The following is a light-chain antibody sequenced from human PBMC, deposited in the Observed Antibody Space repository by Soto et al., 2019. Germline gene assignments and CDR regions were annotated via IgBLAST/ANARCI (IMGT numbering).Light chain of an antibody. CDR1: SSDIGDSNY. Sequence: QSVLTQPASVSGSPGQSITIPCTGTSSDIGDSNYVSWYQQHPGKAPKLVIYDVSNRPSGVSNRFSGSKSANTASLTISGLQAEDEADYYCSSFRSSSTSYVFGTGTKVTV. J-gene: IGLJ1*01. V-gene: IGLV2-14*03. CDR2: DVS. CDR3: SSFRSSSTSYV.